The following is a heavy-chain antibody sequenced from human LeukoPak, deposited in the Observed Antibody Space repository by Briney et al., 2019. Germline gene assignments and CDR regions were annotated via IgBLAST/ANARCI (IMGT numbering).Heavy chain of an antibody. CDR2: IIPIFGTA. D-gene: IGHD6-13*01. Sequence: SVKVSCKASGGTFSSYAISWVRQAPGQGLEWMGGIIPIFGTANYAQKFQGRVTMTRDTSTSTVYMELSSLRSEDTAVYYCARRRRAAAGSNNWFDPWGQGTLVTVSS. CDR3: ARRRRAAAGSNNWFDP. CDR1: GGTFSSYA. J-gene: IGHJ5*02. V-gene: IGHV1-69*05.